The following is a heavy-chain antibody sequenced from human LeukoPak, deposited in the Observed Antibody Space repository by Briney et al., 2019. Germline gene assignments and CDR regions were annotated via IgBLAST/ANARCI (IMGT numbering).Heavy chain of an antibody. CDR2: IYYSGST. J-gene: IGHJ4*02. V-gene: IGHV4-59*01. CDR3: ARGIDDFWSGYSAFDY. Sequence: SETLSLTCTVSGGSISSYYWSWIRQPPGKGLELIGYIYYSGSTNYNPSLKSRVTISVDTSKNQFSLKLSSVTAADTAVYYCARGIDDFWSGYSAFDYWGQGTLVTVSS. D-gene: IGHD3-3*01. CDR1: GGSISSYY.